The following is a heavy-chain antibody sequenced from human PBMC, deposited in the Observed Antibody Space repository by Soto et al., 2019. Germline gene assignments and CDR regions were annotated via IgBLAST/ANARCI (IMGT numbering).Heavy chain of an antibody. V-gene: IGHV1-18*04. CDR1: GYTFTSYG. J-gene: IGHJ5*02. D-gene: IGHD2-2*01. Sequence: ASVKVSCKASGYTFTSYGISWVRQAPGQGLEWMGWISAYNGNTNYAQKLQGRVTMTTDTSTSTAYMELRSLRSDDTAVYYCARDPGREHSIRYCSSTSCYSPGYWFDICDQQPLGTVSS. CDR3: ARDPGREHSIRYCSSTSCYSPGYWFDI. CDR2: ISAYNGNT.